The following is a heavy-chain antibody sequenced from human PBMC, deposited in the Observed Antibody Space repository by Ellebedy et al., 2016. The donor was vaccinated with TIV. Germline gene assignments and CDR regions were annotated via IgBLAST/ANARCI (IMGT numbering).Heavy chain of an antibody. CDR1: GFTFSSYG. V-gene: IGHV3-64D*06. J-gene: IGHJ4*02. CDR2: ISSNGGST. CDR3: VTGSYYDFWSGYYPPSGY. Sequence: GGSLRLSXAASGFTFSSYGMHWVRQAPGKGLEYVSAISSNGGSTYYADSVKGRFTISRDNSKNTLYLQMSSLRAEDTAVYYCVTGSYYDFWSGYYPPSGYWGQGTLVTVSS. D-gene: IGHD3-3*01.